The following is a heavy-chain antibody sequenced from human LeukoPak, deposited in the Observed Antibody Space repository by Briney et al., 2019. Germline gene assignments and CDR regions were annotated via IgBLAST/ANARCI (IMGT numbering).Heavy chain of an antibody. Sequence: PGGSLRLSCAASGFTFSSYAMSWVRQAPGKGLEWVSGITGSGDTTYYADSVKGRFTISRDNSKNTLYLQMNSLRAEDTAVYYCAREKESYGLTFDYWGQGTLVTVSS. D-gene: IGHD5-18*01. CDR2: ITGSGDTT. CDR3: AREKESYGLTFDY. CDR1: GFTFSSYA. J-gene: IGHJ4*02. V-gene: IGHV3-23*01.